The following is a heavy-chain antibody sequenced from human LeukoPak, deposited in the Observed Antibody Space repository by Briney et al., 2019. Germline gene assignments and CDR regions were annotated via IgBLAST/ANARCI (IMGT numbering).Heavy chain of an antibody. Sequence: SETLSLTCTVSGGSISSYYWSWIRQPPGKELEWIGYIYYSGSTNYNPSLKSRVTISVDTSKNQFSLKLSSVTAADTAVYYCARSRSGSYGLWGQGTLVTVSS. CDR3: ARSRSGSYGL. V-gene: IGHV4-59*08. D-gene: IGHD1-26*01. CDR1: GGSISSYY. CDR2: IYYSGST. J-gene: IGHJ4*02.